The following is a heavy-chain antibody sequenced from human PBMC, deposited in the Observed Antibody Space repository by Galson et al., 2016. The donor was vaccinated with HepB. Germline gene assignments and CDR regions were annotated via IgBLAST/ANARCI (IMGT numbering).Heavy chain of an antibody. J-gene: IGHJ6*02. CDR1: GFTFSSYA. CDR2: ISGSGGST. Sequence: SLRLSCAASGFTFSSYAMSWVRQAPGQGLEWVSVISGSGGSTYYAASLKARFTTSRDTSKNTLYLQMNSLRADYTATYYCAKEMTTVQSFGMDVWGQGTPVTVSS. CDR3: AKEMTTVQSFGMDV. D-gene: IGHD4-11*01. V-gene: IGHV3-23*01.